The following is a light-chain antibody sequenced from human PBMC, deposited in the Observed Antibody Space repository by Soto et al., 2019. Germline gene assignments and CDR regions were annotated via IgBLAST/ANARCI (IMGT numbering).Light chain of an antibody. J-gene: IGKJ1*01. CDR2: VAS. Sequence: EIVMTQSPATLSVSPGERATLSCRASQSVSSNLAWYQQKPGQAPRLLIYVASTRATGIPARFSGSGSGTEFTHTISSLQSEDFAVYYCQQYNKWPLTFGQGTKVEIK. V-gene: IGKV3-15*01. CDR1: QSVSSN. CDR3: QQYNKWPLT.